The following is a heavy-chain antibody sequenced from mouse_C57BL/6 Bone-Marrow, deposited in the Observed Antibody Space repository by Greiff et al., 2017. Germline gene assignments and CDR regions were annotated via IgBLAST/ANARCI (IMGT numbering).Heavy chain of an antibody. J-gene: IGHJ3*01. V-gene: IGHV3-6*01. D-gene: IGHD1-1*01. CDR1: GYSITSGYY. CDR3: ERDYGSSYWFAY. CDR2: ISYDGSN. Sequence: EVHLVESGPGLVKPSQSLSLTCSVTGYSITSGYYWNWIRQFPGNKLEWMGYISYDGSNNYNPSLKNRISITRDTSKNQFFLKLNSVTTEDTATYYCERDYGSSYWFAYWGQGTLVTVSA.